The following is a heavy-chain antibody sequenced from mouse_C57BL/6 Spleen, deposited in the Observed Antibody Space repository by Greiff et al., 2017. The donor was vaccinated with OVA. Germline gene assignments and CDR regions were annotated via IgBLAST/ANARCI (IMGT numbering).Heavy chain of an antibody. CDR3: ARSPDYDDFDY. V-gene: IGHV1-50*01. J-gene: IGHJ2*01. CDR2: IDPSDSYT. CDR1: GYTFTSYW. D-gene: IGHD2-4*01. Sequence: VQLQQPGAELVKPGASVTLSCTASGYTFTSYWMQWVKQRPGQGLEWIGEIDPSDSYTNYNQKFKGKATLTVDTSSSTTYMQLSSLTSEDSAVYYCARSPDYDDFDYWGQGTTLTVSS.